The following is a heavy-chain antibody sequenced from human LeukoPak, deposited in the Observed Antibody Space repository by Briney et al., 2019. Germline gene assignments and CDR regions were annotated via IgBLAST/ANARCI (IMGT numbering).Heavy chain of an antibody. CDR3: EKDSNRYAD. D-gene: IGHD1-14*01. CDR1: GGSFSGYY. V-gene: IGHV4-34*01. J-gene: IGHJ1*01. CDR2: INHSGST. Sequence: SETLSLTCAVYGGSFSGYYWSWIRQPPGKGLEWIGEINHSGSTNYNPSLKSRVTISVDTSKNQFSLKLSSVTAADTAVYYCEKDSNRYADWCQCTLVNVSS.